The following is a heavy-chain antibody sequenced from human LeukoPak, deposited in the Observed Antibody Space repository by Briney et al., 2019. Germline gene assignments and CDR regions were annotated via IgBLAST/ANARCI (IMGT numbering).Heavy chain of an antibody. J-gene: IGHJ1*01. CDR1: GGTFSNYA. CDR3: ARILSSSWYEYFHH. CDR2: IIPIFGTA. V-gene: IGHV1-69*01. Sequence: SVKVSCKASGGTFSNYAISWVRQAPGQGLEWMGAIIPIFGTANYAQKFQGRVTITADESTSTAYMGLSSLRSEDTAVYYCARILSSSWYEYFHHWGQGTLVTVSS. D-gene: IGHD6-19*01.